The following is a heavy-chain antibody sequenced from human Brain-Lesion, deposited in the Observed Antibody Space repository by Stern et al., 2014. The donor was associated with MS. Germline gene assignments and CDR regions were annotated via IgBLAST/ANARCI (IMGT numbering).Heavy chain of an antibody. CDR3: ARHDSVPRPSQLYSARDRGPGYFDY. V-gene: IGHV4-39*01. D-gene: IGHD1-26*01. CDR1: GGSISSSTYY. Sequence: HLQLQESGPGLVKPSETLSLTCTVSGGSISSSTYYWAWIRQPPGKGLEWIGNIYYSGFTYYNPSLKSRVTISVDMSKNQFSLKLSSVTAADTAIYYCARHDSVPRPSQLYSARDRGPGYFDYWGQGTLVTVSS. CDR2: IYYSGFT. J-gene: IGHJ4*02.